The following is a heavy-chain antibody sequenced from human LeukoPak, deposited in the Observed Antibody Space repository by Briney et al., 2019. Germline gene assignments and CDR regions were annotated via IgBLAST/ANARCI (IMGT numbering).Heavy chain of an antibody. CDR3: AKDPSPSRGQWLVRGYYFDY. CDR2: IKEDGSEK. D-gene: IGHD6-19*01. CDR1: GFTFTSFW. J-gene: IGHJ4*02. V-gene: IGHV3-7*01. Sequence: PGGSLRLSCAASGFTFTSFWMSWVRQAPGKGLEWVANIKEDGSEKYYVDSVMGRFTISRDNAKNSQYLEMNSLRAEDTAVYYCAKDPSPSRGQWLVRGYYFDYWGQGTLVTVSS.